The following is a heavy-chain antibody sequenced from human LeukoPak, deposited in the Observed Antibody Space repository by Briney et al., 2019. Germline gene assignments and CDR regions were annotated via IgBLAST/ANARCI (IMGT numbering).Heavy chain of an antibody. CDR3: ARVSYGDYREGFDY. J-gene: IGHJ4*02. Sequence: ASETLSLTCTVSGRSISSYYWSWLRQPAGKGLEGLGRIYTSGSTNYNPSLKSRVTISVDKSNNQFSLKLSSVPAADTAVYYCARVSYGDYREGFDYWGQGTLVTVSS. D-gene: IGHD4-17*01. V-gene: IGHV4-4*07. CDR1: GRSISSYY. CDR2: IYTSGST.